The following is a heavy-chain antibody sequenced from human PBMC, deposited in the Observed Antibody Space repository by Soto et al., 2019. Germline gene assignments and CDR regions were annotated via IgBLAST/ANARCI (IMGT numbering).Heavy chain of an antibody. V-gene: IGHV2-5*02. D-gene: IGHD3-9*01. CDR3: AHAKSYYDILTGFAFDI. CDR1: GFSLSTSGVG. J-gene: IGHJ3*02. Sequence: QITLKESGPTLVKPTQTLTLTCTFSGFSLSTSGVGVGWIRQPPGKALEWLALIYWDDDKRYSPSLKSRLTIPTDPSKNQVVLTMTNMDPVDTATYYCAHAKSYYDILTGFAFDIWGQGTMVTVSS. CDR2: IYWDDDK.